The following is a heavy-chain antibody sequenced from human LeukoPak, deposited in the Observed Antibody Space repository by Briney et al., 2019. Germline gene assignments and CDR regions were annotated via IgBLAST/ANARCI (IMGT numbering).Heavy chain of an antibody. CDR1: GFTFSSYS. CDR2: ISASGGST. V-gene: IGHV3-23*01. J-gene: IGHJ4*02. Sequence: PGGSLRLSCAASGFTFSSYSMNWVRQAPGKGLEWISVISASGGSTYYADSVKGRFTISRDNSKNTLHLQMNSLRAEDTAVYYCAKGISIYSYFDNWGQGTLVTVSS. D-gene: IGHD3-16*02. CDR3: AKGISIYSYFDN.